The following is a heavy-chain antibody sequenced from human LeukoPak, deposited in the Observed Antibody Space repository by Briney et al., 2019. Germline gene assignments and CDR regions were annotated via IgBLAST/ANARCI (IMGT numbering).Heavy chain of an antibody. CDR2: ISSSSSYI. Sequence: GGSLSLSCAASGFTFSSYSMNWVRQAPGEGLEWVSSISSSSSYIYYADSVKGRFTISRDNAKNSLYLQMNSVRAEDTAVYYCARVCSSTSCYPGGGYWGQGTLVTVSS. J-gene: IGHJ4*02. D-gene: IGHD2-2*01. CDR3: ARVCSSTSCYPGGGY. V-gene: IGHV3-21*01. CDR1: GFTFSSYS.